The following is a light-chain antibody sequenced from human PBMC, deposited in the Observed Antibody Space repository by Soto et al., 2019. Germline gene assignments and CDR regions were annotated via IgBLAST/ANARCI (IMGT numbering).Light chain of an antibody. Sequence: EIVLTQSPSTLSLSPGERASLSCRASQSVSSSYLAWYQQKPGQAPRLLIYGASSRATGIPDRFSGSGSGTDFTLTVSRLAPEDFALYYCQQYGSSPLTFGGGTKVEIK. CDR1: QSVSSSY. V-gene: IGKV3-20*01. CDR3: QQYGSSPLT. CDR2: GAS. J-gene: IGKJ4*01.